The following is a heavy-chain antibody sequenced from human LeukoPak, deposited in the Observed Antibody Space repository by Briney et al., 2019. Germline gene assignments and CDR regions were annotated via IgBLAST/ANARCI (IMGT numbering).Heavy chain of an antibody. CDR2: INHSGST. V-gene: IGHV4-39*07. Sequence: PSETLSLTCTVSGGSISSASYYWNWIRQPPGKGLEWIGEINHSGSTNYNPSLKSRVTISVDTSKNQFSLKLSSVTAADTAVYYCARTGWLQFYYYYYYMDVWGKGTTVTISS. D-gene: IGHD5-24*01. J-gene: IGHJ6*03. CDR3: ARTGWLQFYYYYYYMDV. CDR1: GGSISSASYY.